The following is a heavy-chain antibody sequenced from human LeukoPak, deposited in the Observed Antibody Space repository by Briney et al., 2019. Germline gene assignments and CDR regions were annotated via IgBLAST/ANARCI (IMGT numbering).Heavy chain of an antibody. CDR2: ISSSSSYI. CDR3: ARDESSGYYQAY. V-gene: IGHV3-21*01. Sequence: GGSLRLSCAASGFTFSSYSMNWVRQAPGKGLEWVSSISSSSSYIYYADSVKGRFTISRDNAKNSLYLQMNSLRAEDTAVYYCARDESSGYYQAYWGQGTLVTVSS. J-gene: IGHJ4*02. CDR1: GFTFSSYS. D-gene: IGHD3-22*01.